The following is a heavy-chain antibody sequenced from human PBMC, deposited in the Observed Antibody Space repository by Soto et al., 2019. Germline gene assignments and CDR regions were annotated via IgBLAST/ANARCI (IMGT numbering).Heavy chain of an antibody. Sequence: SETLSLTCTVSGGSISSSSYYWGWIRQPPGKGLEWIGSIYYSGSTYYNPSLKSRVTISVDTSKNQFSLKLSSVTAADTAVYYCASTRGTAMVIWDYYYGMDVWGQGTTVTVSS. D-gene: IGHD5-18*01. J-gene: IGHJ6*02. CDR3: ASTRGTAMVIWDYYYGMDV. V-gene: IGHV4-39*07. CDR1: GGSISSSSYY. CDR2: IYYSGST.